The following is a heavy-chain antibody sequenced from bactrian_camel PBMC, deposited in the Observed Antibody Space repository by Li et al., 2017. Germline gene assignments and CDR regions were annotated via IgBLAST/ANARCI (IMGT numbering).Heavy chain of an antibody. CDR2: LYTGGGST. Sequence: QLVESGGDSVQTGGSLRLSCAASGSTASYCMFWFRQAPGEGREMVAGLYTGGGSTYYADSVKGRFAISRDAAKNTLYLQMDSLQPEDTGLYYCAATWAGASRWCALLNSERDFTHWGQGTQVTVS. V-gene: IGHV3S1*01. J-gene: IGHJ4*01. D-gene: IGHD1*01. CDR3: AATWAGASRWCALLNSERDFTH. CDR1: GSTASYC.